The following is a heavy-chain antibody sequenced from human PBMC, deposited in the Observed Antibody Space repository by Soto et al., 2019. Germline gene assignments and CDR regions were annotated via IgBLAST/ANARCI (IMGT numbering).Heavy chain of an antibody. D-gene: IGHD3-10*01. CDR2: INHSGST. CDR3: ARGPPVLLWFGDPSHYYFDY. V-gene: IGHV4-34*01. J-gene: IGHJ4*02. Sequence: SETLSHTCAVNGGSFSGYYWSWIRQPPWKGLEWIGEINHSGSTNYNPSLKSRVTISVDTSKNQFSLKLSSVTAADTAVYYCARGPPVLLWFGDPSHYYFDYWGQGTLVTVS. CDR1: GGSFSGYY.